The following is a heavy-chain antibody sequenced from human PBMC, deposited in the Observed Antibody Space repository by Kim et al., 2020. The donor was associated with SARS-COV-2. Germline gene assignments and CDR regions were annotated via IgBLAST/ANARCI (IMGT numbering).Heavy chain of an antibody. CDR2: ISSSGSTI. D-gene: IGHD3-3*01. Sequence: GGSLRLSCAASGFTFSSYEMNWVRQAPGKGLEWVSYISSSGSTIYYADSVKGRFTIARDNAKNSLYLQMNSLRAEDTAVYFCARDRHITIFGVVPDYYYAMDVWGQGTTVTVSS. J-gene: IGHJ6*02. V-gene: IGHV3-48*03. CDR3: ARDRHITIFGVVPDYYYAMDV. CDR1: GFTFSSYE.